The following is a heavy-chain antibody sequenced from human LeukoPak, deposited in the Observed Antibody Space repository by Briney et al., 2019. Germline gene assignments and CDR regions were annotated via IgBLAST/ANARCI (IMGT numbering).Heavy chain of an antibody. J-gene: IGHJ3*02. D-gene: IGHD3-10*01. CDR1: GGTFSTYA. Sequence: SVKVSCKASGGTFSTYAISWVRQAPGQGLEWVGRIVPILGTANYAQNFQGRVTITADRSTTTAYMELSSLRSEDTAVYYCARGQNYYGSGSQTFDIWGQGTMVTVSS. CDR3: ARGQNYYGSGSQTFDI. CDR2: IVPILGTA. V-gene: IGHV1-69*04.